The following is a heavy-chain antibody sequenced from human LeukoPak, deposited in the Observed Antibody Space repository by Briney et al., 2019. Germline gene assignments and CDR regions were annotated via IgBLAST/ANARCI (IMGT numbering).Heavy chain of an antibody. CDR1: GLTFSNAW. J-gene: IGHJ4*02. V-gene: IGHV3-15*01. Sequence: GGSLRLSCAASGLTFSNAWMSWVRHAPGKGLEWVGRIKSKTDGGTTDYAAPVKGRFTISRDDSKNTLYLQMNGLKSEDTAVCYCTTGTTFYYGSGTSRDWGQGTLVTVSS. CDR3: TTGTTFYYGSGTSRD. CDR2: IKSKTDGGTT. D-gene: IGHD3-10*01.